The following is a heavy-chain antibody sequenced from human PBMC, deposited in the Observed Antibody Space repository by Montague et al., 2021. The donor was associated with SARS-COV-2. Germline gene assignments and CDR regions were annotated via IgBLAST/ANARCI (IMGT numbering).Heavy chain of an antibody. CDR2: ISHSGNT. CDR3: ARLGDGIVPSPILGLGPYYSFYYMDV. CDR1: GGSISSYY. J-gene: IGHJ6*03. D-gene: IGHD2-2*02. V-gene: IGHV4-34*01. Sequence: SETLSLTCTVSGGSISSYYWSWIRQPPGKGLEWIGEISHSGNTKYNPSLQSRVSISLDTSRNQFSLKVSSVTAADTAIYYCARLGDGIVPSPILGLGPYYSFYYMDVWGKGTTVTVSS.